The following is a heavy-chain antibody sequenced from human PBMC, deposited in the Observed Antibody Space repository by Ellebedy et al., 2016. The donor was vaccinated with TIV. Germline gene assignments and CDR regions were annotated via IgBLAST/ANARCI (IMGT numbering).Heavy chain of an antibody. CDR1: GFTFSNAW. CDR2: IKSKTDGGTT. Sequence: GESLKISXAASGFTFSNAWMSWVRQAPGKGLEWVGRIKSKTDGGTTDYAAPVKGRFTISRDDSKNTLYLQMNSLKTEDTAVYYCTTVDIVATTDYWGQGTLVTVSS. CDR3: TTVDIVATTDY. J-gene: IGHJ4*02. V-gene: IGHV3-15*01. D-gene: IGHD5-12*01.